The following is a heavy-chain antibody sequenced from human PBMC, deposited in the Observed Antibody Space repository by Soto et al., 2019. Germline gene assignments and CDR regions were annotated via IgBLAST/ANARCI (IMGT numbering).Heavy chain of an antibody. CDR3: TTGSAAGYYYYGMDV. Sequence: GGSLRLSCAASGFTFSNAWMNWVRQAPGKGLEWVGRIKSKTDGGTTDYAAPVKGRFTISRDDSKNTLYLQMNSLKTEDTAVYYCTTGSAAGYYYYGMDVWGQGTTVTVSS. D-gene: IGHD6-13*01. CDR1: GFTFSNAW. J-gene: IGHJ6*02. CDR2: IKSKTDGGTT. V-gene: IGHV3-15*07.